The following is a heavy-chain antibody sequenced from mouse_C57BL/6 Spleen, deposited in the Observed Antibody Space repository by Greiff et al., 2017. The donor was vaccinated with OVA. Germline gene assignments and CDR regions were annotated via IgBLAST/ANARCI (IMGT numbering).Heavy chain of an antibody. J-gene: IGHJ2*01. CDR1: GYTFTSYW. CDR3: ARTFYYGSSYLYFDY. CDR2: IYPSDSET. Sequence: VQLQQPGAELVRPGSSVKLSCKASGYTFTSYWMDWVKQRPGQGLEWIGNIYPSDSETHYNQKFKDKATLTVDKSSSTAYMQLSSLTSEDSAVYYCARTFYYGSSYLYFDYWGQGTTLTVSS. D-gene: IGHD1-1*01. V-gene: IGHV1-61*01.